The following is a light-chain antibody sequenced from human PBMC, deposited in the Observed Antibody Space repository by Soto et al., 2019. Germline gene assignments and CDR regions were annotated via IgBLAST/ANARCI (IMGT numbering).Light chain of an antibody. J-gene: IGKJ4*01. Sequence: EIVLTQAPGTLSLSLGERATLSCRASQSVSSSYLAWYQQKPRQAPRLLIYGASSRATGIPDRFSGSPSGTDFTLTISRLEPEDFAVYYCQQYGSSSLTFGGGTKVELK. CDR1: QSVSSSY. CDR2: GAS. CDR3: QQYGSSSLT. V-gene: IGKV3-20*01.